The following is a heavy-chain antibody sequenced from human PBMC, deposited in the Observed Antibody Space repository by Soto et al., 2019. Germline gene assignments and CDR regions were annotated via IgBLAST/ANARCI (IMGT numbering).Heavy chain of an antibody. CDR2: INPSGGST. V-gene: IGHV1-46*01. D-gene: IGHD6-13*01. Sequence: ASVKVSCKASGYTFTSYYMHWVRQAPGQGLEWMGIINPSGGSTSYAQKFQGRVTMTRDTSTSTAYMELSSLRSDDTAVYYCARDPLRGWQQLVLVHYYAMDVWGQGTTVTVSS. J-gene: IGHJ6*02. CDR3: ARDPLRGWQQLVLVHYYAMDV. CDR1: GYTFTSYY.